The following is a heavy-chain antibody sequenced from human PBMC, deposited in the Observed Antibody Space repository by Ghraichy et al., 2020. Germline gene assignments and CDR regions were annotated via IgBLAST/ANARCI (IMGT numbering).Heavy chain of an antibody. Sequence: SQTLSLTCTVSGGSISSSSYYWGWIRQPPGKGLEWIGSIYYSGSTYYNPSLKSRVTISVDTSKNQFSLKLSSVTAADTAVYYCARLFNSVGTSPSQHWGQGTLVTVSS. V-gene: IGHV4-39*01. CDR2: IYYSGST. D-gene: IGHD4-23*01. CDR1: GGSISSSSYY. CDR3: ARLFNSVGTSPSQH. J-gene: IGHJ1*01.